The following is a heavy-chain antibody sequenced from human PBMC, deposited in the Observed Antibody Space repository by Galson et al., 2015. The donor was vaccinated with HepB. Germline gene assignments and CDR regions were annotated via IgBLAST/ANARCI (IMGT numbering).Heavy chain of an antibody. D-gene: IGHD7-27*01. V-gene: IGHV3-23*01. CDR3: AKDHRTWGFFDY. Sequence: SLRLSCAASGLTFINYAMNWVRQAPGRGLEWVSTISGSGSGTYYADSVRGRFTISRDNSKGTLYPQMNSLRAEDTAVYYCAKDHRTWGFFDYWGHGTLVTVSS. CDR2: ISGSGSGT. CDR1: GLTFINYA. J-gene: IGHJ4*01.